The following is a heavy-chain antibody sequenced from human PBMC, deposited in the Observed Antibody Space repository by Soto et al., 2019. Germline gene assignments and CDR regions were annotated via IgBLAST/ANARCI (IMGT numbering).Heavy chain of an antibody. CDR2: IIPIFGTA. CDR3: ARAVPRIDGAVGLNYYYGMDV. J-gene: IGHJ6*02. V-gene: IGHV1-69*06. CDR1: GGTFSSYA. Sequence: QVQLVQSGAEVKKPGSSVKVSCKASGGTFSSYAISWVRQAPGQGLEWMGGIIPIFGTANYAQKFQGRVTITADKSTSKGYMELSSLRSEDTAVYYCARAVPRIDGAVGLNYYYGMDVWGQGTTVTVSS. D-gene: IGHD6-19*01.